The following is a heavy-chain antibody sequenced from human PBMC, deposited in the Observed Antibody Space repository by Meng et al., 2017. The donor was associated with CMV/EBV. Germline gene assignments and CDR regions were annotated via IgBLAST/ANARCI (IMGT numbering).Heavy chain of an antibody. CDR2: IYSGGST. V-gene: IGHV3-53*01. CDR3: ARAQGKGYSSGWLYFDY. D-gene: IGHD6-19*01. J-gene: IGHJ4*02. CDR1: GFTVSSNY. Sequence: GESLKISCAASGFTVSSNYMSWVRQAPGKGLEWVSVIYSGGSTYYADSVKGRFTISRDNSKNTLYLQMNSLRAEDTAVYYCARAQGKGYSSGWLYFDYWGQGTLVIVSS.